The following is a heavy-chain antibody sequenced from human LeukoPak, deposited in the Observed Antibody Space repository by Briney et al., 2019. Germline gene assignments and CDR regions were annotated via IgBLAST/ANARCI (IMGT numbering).Heavy chain of an antibody. V-gene: IGHV4-59*12. CDR2: IFYSGNSGST. CDR3: AREGSGGYQTRGPFQH. D-gene: IGHD3-10*01. J-gene: IGHJ1*01. Sequence: PSESLSLTCTVSGGSISNYYWSWIRQPPGKGLEWLGYIFYSGNSGSTNYNPSLQSRVTISVDTSKNQFSLKLSSVTAADTAVYYCAREGSGGYQTRGPFQHWGQGTLVTVSP. CDR1: GGSISNYY.